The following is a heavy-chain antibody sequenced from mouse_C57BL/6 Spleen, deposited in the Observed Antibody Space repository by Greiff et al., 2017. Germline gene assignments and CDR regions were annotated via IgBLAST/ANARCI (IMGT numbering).Heavy chain of an antibody. CDR2: IYPGSGST. D-gene: IGHD2-1*01. V-gene: IGHV1-55*01. CDR1: GYTFTSYW. CDR3: ARWGGNYDYAMDD. J-gene: IGHJ4*01. Sequence: QVQLQQPGAELVKPGASVKMSCKASGYTFTSYWITWVKQRPGQGLEWIGDIYPGSGSTNYNEKFKSKATLTVDTSSSTAYMQLSSLTSEDSAVYYCARWGGNYDYAMDDWGQGTSVTVSS.